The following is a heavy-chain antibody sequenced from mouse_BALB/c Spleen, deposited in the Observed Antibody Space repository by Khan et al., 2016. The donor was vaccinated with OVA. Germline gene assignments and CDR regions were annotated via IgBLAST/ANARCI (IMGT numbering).Heavy chain of an antibody. CDR2: ISSGGDYT. V-gene: IGHV5-6*01. J-gene: IGHJ3*01. CDR3: ADHLTGSCAY. CDR1: GFTFSSYS. Sequence: EVQLVESGGDLVKPGGSLKLSCAASGFTFSSYSMSWVRQTPDKRLAWVASISSGGDYTYYPDSVKGRFTISRDNAKNTLYLKMIELKSKDTARDYCADHLTGSCAYWGQGTLVTVSA. D-gene: IGHD4-1*01.